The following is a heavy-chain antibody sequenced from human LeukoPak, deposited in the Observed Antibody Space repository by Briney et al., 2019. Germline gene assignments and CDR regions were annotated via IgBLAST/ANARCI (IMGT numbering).Heavy chain of an antibody. CDR1: GFSFSDHG. D-gene: IGHD4-11*01. Sequence: GGSLRLSCAASGFSFSDHGMHWVRQAPGKGLEWVAVISYDGSNKYYADSVKGRFTISRDNSKNTLYLQMNSLRAEDTAVYYCAKILPDTVTADYWGQGTLVTVPS. CDR2: ISYDGSNK. J-gene: IGHJ4*02. CDR3: AKILPDTVTADY. V-gene: IGHV3-30*18.